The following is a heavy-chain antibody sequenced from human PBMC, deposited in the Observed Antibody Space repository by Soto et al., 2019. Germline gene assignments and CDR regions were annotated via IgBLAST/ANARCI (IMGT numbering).Heavy chain of an antibody. CDR2: IYYSGST. V-gene: IGHV4-31*03. CDR1: GGSISSGGYY. Sequence: QVQLQESGPGLVKPSQTLSLTCTVSGGSISSGGYYWSWIRQHPGKGLEWIVYIYYSGSTYYNPSLKSRVTLYVDTSKTQVSLKLSSVTDAHTAVYYCARSFDPRGQGTLVTVSS. CDR3: ARSFDP. J-gene: IGHJ5*02.